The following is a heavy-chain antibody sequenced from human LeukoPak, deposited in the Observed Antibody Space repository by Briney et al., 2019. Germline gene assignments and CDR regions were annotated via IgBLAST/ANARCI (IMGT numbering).Heavy chain of an antibody. CDR1: GGSINSANYY. CDR3: ARQRADYYYYYVDA. Sequence: SETLSLTCTVSGGSINSANYYWGWLRQPPGKGLEWIGSIYYSETTYDNPSLKSRVTISIETSKNQFSLKLSSVTASDTAVYYCARQRADYYYYYVDAWGKGTTVAVS. CDR2: IYYSETT. V-gene: IGHV4-39*01. J-gene: IGHJ6*03.